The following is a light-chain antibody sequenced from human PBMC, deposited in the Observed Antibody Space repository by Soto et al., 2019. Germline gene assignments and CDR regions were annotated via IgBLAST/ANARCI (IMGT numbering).Light chain of an antibody. CDR1: SSNVGSYNL. V-gene: IGLV2-23*01. J-gene: IGLJ1*01. Sequence: QLVLTQPASVSGSPGQSITISCTGTSSNVGSYNLVSWYQHHPGKAPKLMIYEGNKRPSGVSNRFSGSKSGNTASLTISGLQAEDEADYYCCSFAGTSTYVFGTGTKVTVL. CDR2: EGN. CDR3: CSFAGTSTYV.